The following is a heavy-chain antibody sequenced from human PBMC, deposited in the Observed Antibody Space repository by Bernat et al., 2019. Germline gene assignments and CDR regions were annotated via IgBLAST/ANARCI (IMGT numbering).Heavy chain of an antibody. CDR2: IYYSGAT. J-gene: IGHJ3*02. CDR3: ARESWKQLEADAFDI. D-gene: IGHD6-6*01. Sequence: QLQLQESGPGLVKPSETLSLTCTVSGDSISSSSYYWGWIRQPPGKGLEWVGSIYYSGATHYNPSLKSRVTISVDTSKNQFSLKLSSVTAADTAVYYCARESWKQLEADAFDIWGQGTMVTVSS. CDR1: GDSISSSSYY. V-gene: IGHV4-39*07.